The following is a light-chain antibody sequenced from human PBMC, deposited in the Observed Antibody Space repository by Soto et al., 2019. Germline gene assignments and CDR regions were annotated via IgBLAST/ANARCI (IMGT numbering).Light chain of an antibody. J-gene: IGKJ4*01. V-gene: IGKV3-15*01. CDR2: GAS. Sequence: EIVMTQSPATLSVSPGERATLSCRASQGVSSNLAWYQQKPGQAPRLLIYGASTRATGFPARFSGSGSGTEFTLTISSLQSEDFAVYYCQQYKNWPLTFGGGTKVDIK. CDR3: QQYKNWPLT. CDR1: QGVSSN.